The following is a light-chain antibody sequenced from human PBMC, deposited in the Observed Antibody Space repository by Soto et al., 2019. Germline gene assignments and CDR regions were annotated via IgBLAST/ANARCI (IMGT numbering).Light chain of an antibody. CDR2: DVS. CDR3: CSYAGSHLYV. CDR1: SSDIGGYNY. Sequence: QSALTQPPSVSGSPGQSVTISCTGTSSDIGGYNYVSWYQQHPGTDPKLMIYDVSKWPSGVPDRFSGSKSVNTASLTISGLQDYDEADYYCCSYAGSHLYVFGRGTKRTVL. J-gene: IGLJ1*01. V-gene: IGLV2-11*01.